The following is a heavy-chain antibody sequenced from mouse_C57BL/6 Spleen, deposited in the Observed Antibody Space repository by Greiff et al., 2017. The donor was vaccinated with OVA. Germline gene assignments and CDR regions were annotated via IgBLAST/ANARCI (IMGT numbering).Heavy chain of an antibody. CDR1: GYTFTSYG. V-gene: IGHV1-81*01. Sequence: QVHVKQSGAELARPGASVKLSCKASGYTFTSYGISWVKQRTGQGLEWIGEIYPRSGNTYYNEKFKGKATLTAYKSSSTAYMELRSLTSEDSAVYFCARSGGGWYFDVWGTGTTVTVSS. CDR2: IYPRSGNT. J-gene: IGHJ1*03. D-gene: IGHD3-1*01. CDR3: ARSGGGWYFDV.